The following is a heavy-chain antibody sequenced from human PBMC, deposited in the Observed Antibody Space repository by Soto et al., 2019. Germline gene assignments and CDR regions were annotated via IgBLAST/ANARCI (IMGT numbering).Heavy chain of an antibody. D-gene: IGHD2-8*02. Sequence: QPGGSLRLSCAASGFTFSSYAMHWVRQAPGKGLEYVSAISSNGGSTYYANSVKGRFTISRDNSKNTLYLQMGSLRAEDMAVYYSASSPGYYYYYMDVWGKGTTVTVSS. CDR1: GFTFSSYA. CDR2: ISSNGGST. J-gene: IGHJ6*03. V-gene: IGHV3-64*01. CDR3: ASSPGYYYYYMDV.